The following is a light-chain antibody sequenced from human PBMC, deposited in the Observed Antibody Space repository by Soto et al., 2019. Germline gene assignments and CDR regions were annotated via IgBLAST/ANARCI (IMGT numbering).Light chain of an antibody. CDR1: QSVSSSY. Sequence: EIVLTQSPGTLSLSPGERATLSCRASQSVSSSYLAWYQQRPGQAPRLLIYGASSRATGIPDRFSGSGSGTDFTLTISRLESEDFAVYYCQQYGRSLGTFGPGTKVDI. V-gene: IGKV3-20*01. J-gene: IGKJ3*01. CDR3: QQYGRSLGT. CDR2: GAS.